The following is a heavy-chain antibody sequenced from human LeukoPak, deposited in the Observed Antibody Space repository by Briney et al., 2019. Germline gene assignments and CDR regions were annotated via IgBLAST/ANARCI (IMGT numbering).Heavy chain of an antibody. J-gene: IGHJ4*02. Sequence: GGSLRLSCAASGSTFSSYAMHWVRQAPGKGLEWVALISYDGSNKYYADSVKGRFTISRDNSKNTLYLQMNSLRTEDTAVYYCAKPRYGSGTYEFDYWGQGTLVTVSS. CDR1: GSTFSSYA. CDR3: AKPRYGSGTYEFDY. CDR2: ISYDGSNK. D-gene: IGHD3-10*01. V-gene: IGHV3-30*04.